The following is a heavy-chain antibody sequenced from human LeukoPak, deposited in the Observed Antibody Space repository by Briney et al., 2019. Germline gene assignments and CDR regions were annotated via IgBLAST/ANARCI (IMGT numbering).Heavy chain of an antibody. V-gene: IGHV1-2*04. CDR2: INPNSGGT. CDR1: GGTFSNYA. J-gene: IGHJ3*02. CDR3: ARGSTWAYDFWSGYYGSNDAFDI. Sequence: ASVTVSCKASGGTFSNYAISWVRQAPGQGLEWMGWINPNSGGTNYAQKFQGWVTMTRDTSISTAYMELSRLRSDDTAVYYCARGSTWAYDFWSGYYGSNDAFDIWGQGTMVTVSS. D-gene: IGHD3-3*01.